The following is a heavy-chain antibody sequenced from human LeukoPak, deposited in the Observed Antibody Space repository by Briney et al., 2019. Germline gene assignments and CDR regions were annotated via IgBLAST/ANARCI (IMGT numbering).Heavy chain of an antibody. J-gene: IGHJ5*02. D-gene: IGHD2-2*02. V-gene: IGHV4-61*02. Sequence: PSETLSLTCTVSGGSISSGSYYWSWIRQPAGKGLEWIGRIYTSGSTNYNPSLKSRVTISVDTSKNQFSLKLSSVTAADTAVYYCAREGYCSSTSCYRKNWFDPWGQGTLVTVSS. CDR1: GGSISSGSYY. CDR3: AREGYCSSTSCYRKNWFDP. CDR2: IYTSGST.